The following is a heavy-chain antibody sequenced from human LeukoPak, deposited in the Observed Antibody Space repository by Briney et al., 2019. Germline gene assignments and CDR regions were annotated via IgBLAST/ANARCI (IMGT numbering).Heavy chain of an antibody. D-gene: IGHD2-2*01. V-gene: IGHV3-23*01. CDR2: ISGSGGST. J-gene: IGHJ4*02. CDR3: AKDNGVPAAMGDFDY. CDR1: GFTFSSYA. Sequence: PGGSLRLSCAASGFTFSSYAMSWVRQAPGKGLEGVSAISGSGGSTYYADSAKGRFTISRDNSKNTLYLQMNSLRAEDTAVYYCAKDNGVPAAMGDFDYWGQGTLVTVSS.